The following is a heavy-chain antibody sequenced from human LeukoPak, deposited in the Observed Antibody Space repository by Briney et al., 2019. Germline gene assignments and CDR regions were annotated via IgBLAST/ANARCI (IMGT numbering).Heavy chain of an antibody. V-gene: IGHV4-59*01. CDR3: ARRVHSSSWSSYFDY. CDR1: GGSINSYY. J-gene: IGHJ4*02. CDR2: IHYSGST. Sequence: PSETLSLTCTVSGGSINSYYWSWIRQPPGRGLERVGSIHYSGSTSYNPSPRSRVTISVDKSKNQFFLKLSSVTATDTAVYYCARRVHSSSWSSYFDYWGQETLVTVSS. D-gene: IGHD6-13*01.